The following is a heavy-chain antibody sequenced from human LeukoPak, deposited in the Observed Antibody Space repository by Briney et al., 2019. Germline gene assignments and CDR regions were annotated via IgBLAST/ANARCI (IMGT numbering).Heavy chain of an antibody. CDR3: AKDSQWLVDHWFDP. V-gene: IGHV3-23*01. CDR2: ISGSGGST. CDR1: GFGFSSYA. Sequence: GSLRLSCAASGFGFSSYAMSWVRQAPGKGLEWVSAISGSGGSTYYADSVKGRFTISRDNSKNTLYLQMNSLRAEDTAVYYCAKDSQWLVDHWFDPWGQGTLVTVSS. J-gene: IGHJ5*02. D-gene: IGHD6-19*01.